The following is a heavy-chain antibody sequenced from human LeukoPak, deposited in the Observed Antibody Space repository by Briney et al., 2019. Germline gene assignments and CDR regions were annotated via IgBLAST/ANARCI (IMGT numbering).Heavy chain of an antibody. CDR3: ARDPADYDILTDYSPTSDFDY. CDR1: GVSISSNSYY. J-gene: IGHJ4*02. V-gene: IGHV4-39*07. CDR2: IFYSGGT. D-gene: IGHD3-9*01. Sequence: SETLSLTCSVFGVSISSNSYYWGWIRQPPGKGLEWIGSIFYSGGTYYNPSLKSRVTIPVDTSKNQCSLKLSSVTAADKAVYYCARDPADYDILTDYSPTSDFDYWGQGTLVTVSS.